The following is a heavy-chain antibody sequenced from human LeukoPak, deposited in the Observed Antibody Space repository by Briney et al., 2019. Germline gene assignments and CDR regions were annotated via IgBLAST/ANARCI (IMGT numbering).Heavy chain of an antibody. V-gene: IGHV4-38-2*02. D-gene: IGHD2-2*01. Sequence: SETLSLTCTVSGYSISSGYYWGWIRQAPGKGPEWIGSIYHSGSTLYNPSLKSRVTISVDTSKNQFSLKLSSVTAADTAVYYCARHVRRLRSSTISYYMDVWGKGTTVTVSS. CDR3: ARHVRRLRSSTISYYMDV. CDR2: IYHSGST. J-gene: IGHJ6*03. CDR1: GYSISSGYY.